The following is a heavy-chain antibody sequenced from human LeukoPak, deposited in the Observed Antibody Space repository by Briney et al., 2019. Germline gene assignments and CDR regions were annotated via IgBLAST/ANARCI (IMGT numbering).Heavy chain of an antibody. CDR1: GGSISSYY. Sequence: PSETLSLTCTVSGGSISSYYWSWIRQPAGKGLEWIGRIYTSGSTNYNPSLKSRVTISVDTSKNQFSLKLSSVTAADTAVYYCARADVDCSSTSCYDYWGQGTLVTVSS. CDR2: IYTSGST. CDR3: ARADVDCSSTSCYDY. J-gene: IGHJ4*02. V-gene: IGHV4-4*07. D-gene: IGHD2-2*01.